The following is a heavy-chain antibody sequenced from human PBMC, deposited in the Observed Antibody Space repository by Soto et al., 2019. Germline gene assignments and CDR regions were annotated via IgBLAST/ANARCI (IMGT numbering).Heavy chain of an antibody. D-gene: IGHD3-22*01. J-gene: IGHJ4*02. CDR2: ISGSGGST. CDR1: GFTFSSYA. CDR3: ASFYDSSGYRFDY. V-gene: IGHV3-23*01. Sequence: GGSLRLSCAASGFTFSSYAMSWVRQAPGKGLEWVSAISGSGGSTYYADYVRGRFTISRDNSKNTLYLQMNNLRAEDTAVYYCASFYDSSGYRFDYWGQGTLVTVSS.